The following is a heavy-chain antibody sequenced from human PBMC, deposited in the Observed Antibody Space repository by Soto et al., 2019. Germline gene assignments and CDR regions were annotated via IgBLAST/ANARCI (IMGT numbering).Heavy chain of an antibody. D-gene: IGHD1-26*01. J-gene: IGHJ3*01. CDR1: GFTFDYYW. CDR2: IHSDGTST. Sequence: EVQLVESGGGLVQPGESLRLSCAASGFTFDYYWMHWVRQAPGKGLVWVSRIHSDGTSTTYADSVKGRFTISRDNAENTVSLQANSLRAEDTAVYYCARGDRGAFDLWGQGTVVTVSS. V-gene: IGHV3-74*01. CDR3: ARGDRGAFDL.